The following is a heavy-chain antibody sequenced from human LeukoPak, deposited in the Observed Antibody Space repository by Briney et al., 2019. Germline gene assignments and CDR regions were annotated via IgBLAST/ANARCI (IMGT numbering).Heavy chain of an antibody. V-gene: IGHV4-30-4*01. D-gene: IGHD2-21*02. CDR3: ARRLKVTEHFDY. Sequence: SQTLSLTCTVSGGSISSGDYYWSWIRQPPGKGLEWIGYIYYSGSTYYNPSLKSRVTISVDTSKNQFSLKLSSVTAADTAVYYCARRLKVTEHFDYWGQGTLVTVSS. CDR1: GGSISSGDYY. CDR2: IYYSGST. J-gene: IGHJ4*02.